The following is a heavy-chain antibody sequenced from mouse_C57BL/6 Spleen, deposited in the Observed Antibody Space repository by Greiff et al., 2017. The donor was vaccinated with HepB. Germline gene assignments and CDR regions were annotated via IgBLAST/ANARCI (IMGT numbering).Heavy chain of an antibody. D-gene: IGHD4-1*01. CDR3: CAENWDPFAY. J-gene: IGHJ3*01. CDR1: GYTFTGYW. V-gene: IGHV1-9*01. Sequence: QVQLQQSGAELMKPGASVKLSCKATGYTFTGYWIEWVKQRPGHGLEWIGEILPGSGSTNYNEKFKGKATFTADTSSNTAYMQLSSLTTEDSAIYYCCAENWDPFAYWGQGTLVTVSA. CDR2: ILPGSGST.